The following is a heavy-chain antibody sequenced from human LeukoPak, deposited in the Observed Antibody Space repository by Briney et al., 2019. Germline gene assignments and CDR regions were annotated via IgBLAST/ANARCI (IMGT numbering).Heavy chain of an antibody. CDR2: INSDGSGT. D-gene: IGHD2-8*01. CDR3: ARDLMVGSPFDS. J-gene: IGHJ4*02. Sequence: GGSLRLSCAASTFTFSDYWMHWVRQAPGKGLVWVSRINSDGSGTRYADSVKGRFTISRDNAKNTLYLQMNSLTAEDTAVYYCARDLMVGSPFDSWGQGTLVTVSS. V-gene: IGHV3-74*01. CDR1: TFTFSDYW.